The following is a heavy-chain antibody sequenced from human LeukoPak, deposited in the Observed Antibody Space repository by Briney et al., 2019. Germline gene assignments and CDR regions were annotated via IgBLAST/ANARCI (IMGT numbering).Heavy chain of an antibody. D-gene: IGHD3-10*01. J-gene: IGHJ6*03. CDR3: AKDGYCSSTSCPNHVLLWFWELSGSHQTDHYMDV. V-gene: IGHV3-30*02. CDR2: IRYDGSNK. Sequence: PGGSLRLSCAASGFTFSSYGMHWVRQAPGKGLEWVAFIRYDGSNKYYADSVKGRFTISRDNSKNTLYLQMNSLRAEDTAVYYCAKDGYCSSTSCPNHVLLWFWELSGSHQTDHYMDVWGKGTTVTVSS. CDR1: GFTFSSYG.